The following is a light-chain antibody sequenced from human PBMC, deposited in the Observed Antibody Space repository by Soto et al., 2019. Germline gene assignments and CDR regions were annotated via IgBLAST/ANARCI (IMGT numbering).Light chain of an antibody. CDR3: CSYTSSSTLV. J-gene: IGLJ1*01. V-gene: IGLV2-14*01. CDR2: NVR. Sequence: QSVLTQPASVSGSPGQAITISCTGTSSDVGGHDSVSWYQHNPGKAPKLMIYNVRNRPSGVSNRFSASKSGNTASLTISGLKAEDEADYYCCSYTSSSTLVFGTGTKLTVL. CDR1: SSDVGGHDS.